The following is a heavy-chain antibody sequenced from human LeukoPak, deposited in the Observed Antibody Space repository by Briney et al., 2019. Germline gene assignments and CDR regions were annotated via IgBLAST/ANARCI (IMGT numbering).Heavy chain of an antibody. V-gene: IGHV4-39*01. J-gene: IGHJ4*02. D-gene: IGHD6-19*01. CDR1: GGSISGSSFY. CDR2: IYYSGST. Sequence: KPSETLSLTCTVSGGSISGSSFYWGWIRQPPGKGLEWIGSIYYSGSTDYNPSLKSRVTISVDMSKNQFSLKLSSVTAADTAVYYCARGWYVNKYFDSWGQGTLVTVSS. CDR3: ARGWYVNKYFDS.